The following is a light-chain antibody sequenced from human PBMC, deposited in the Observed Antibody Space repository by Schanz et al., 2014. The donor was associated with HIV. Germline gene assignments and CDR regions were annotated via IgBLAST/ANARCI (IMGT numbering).Light chain of an antibody. CDR3: ASYTTATTWV. CDR1: SGYVIANDY. V-gene: IGLV2-14*03. CDR2: GVT. Sequence: QSALTQPASVSGSPGQSITISCTGTSGYVIANDYVSWFQQHPGKAPKLMIYGVTKRPSGVRDRFSGSKSGNTASLTISGLQAGGEADYYCASYTTATTWVFGGGTKLTVL. J-gene: IGLJ3*02.